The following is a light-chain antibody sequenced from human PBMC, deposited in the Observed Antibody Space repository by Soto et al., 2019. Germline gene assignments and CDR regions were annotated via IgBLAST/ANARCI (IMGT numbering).Light chain of an antibody. CDR1: QTVSSY. J-gene: IGKJ2*01. CDR2: DAS. Sequence: EIVLTQSPATLALSPGERATLSFRASQTVSSYLAGYQQKPGQAPRLLIYDASKRATGIPARFTRSGSGTDFTLTISSLEPEDFAVSYCQQLRHLPRPVGQRTNLEIK. CDR3: QQLRHLPRP. V-gene: IGKV3-11*01.